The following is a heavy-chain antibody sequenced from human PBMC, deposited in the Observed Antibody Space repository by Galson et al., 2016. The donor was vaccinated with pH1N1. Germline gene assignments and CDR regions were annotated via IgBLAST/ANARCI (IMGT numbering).Heavy chain of an antibody. J-gene: IGHJ4*02. CDR3: AREGPVPGAFDY. V-gene: IGHV3-53*01. CDR2: IYSGDTT. Sequence: SLRLSCAASGFSVSFSYLSWVRQAPGKGLEWVSIIYSGDTTYYTDSVRGRFTISRDISKNTLYLQMNSLRAEDTAAYYCAREGPVPGAFDYWGQGPLVTVSS. CDR1: GFSVSFSY. D-gene: IGHD6-19*01.